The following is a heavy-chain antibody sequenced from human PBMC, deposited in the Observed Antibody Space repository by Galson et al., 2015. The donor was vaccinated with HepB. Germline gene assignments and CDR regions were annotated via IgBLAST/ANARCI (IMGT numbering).Heavy chain of an antibody. V-gene: IGHV3-23*01. CDR1: GFTFSSYA. Sequence: ALRLSCAASGFTFSSYAMSWVRQAPGKGLEWVSAISGSGGSTYYADSVKGRFTISRDNSKNTLYLQMNSLRAEDTAVYYCAKEPRLDPGWDWFDPWGQGTLVTVSS. D-gene: IGHD3-9*01. CDR2: ISGSGGST. CDR3: AKEPRLDPGWDWFDP. J-gene: IGHJ5*02.